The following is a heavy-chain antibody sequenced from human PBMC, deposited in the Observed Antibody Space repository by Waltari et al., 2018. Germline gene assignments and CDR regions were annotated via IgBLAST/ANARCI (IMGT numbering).Heavy chain of an antibody. Sequence: EVQLVQSGAEVTKPGESLKISCKGSGYSFTSYWIGWVRQMPGKGLGWMGITYPSDVATGYSPSVIRQAATSPAKSTSNVYLQCGSLNDSDTAMYYCARTGLGATGNGMDVWGQGTTVTVSS. CDR2: TYPSDVAT. V-gene: IGHV5-51*03. D-gene: IGHD1-26*01. CDR1: GYSFTSYW. CDR3: ARTGLGATGNGMDV. J-gene: IGHJ6*02.